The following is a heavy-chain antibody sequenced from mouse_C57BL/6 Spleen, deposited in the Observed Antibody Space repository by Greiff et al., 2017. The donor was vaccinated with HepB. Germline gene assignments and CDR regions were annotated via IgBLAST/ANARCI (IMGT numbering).Heavy chain of an antibody. D-gene: IGHD3-1*01. CDR3: AIILDVSVDY. V-gene: IGHV1-53*01. CDR1: GYTFTSYW. CDR2: INPSDGGT. J-gene: IGHJ2*01. Sequence: VQLQQSGAELVKPGASVKVSCKASGYTFTSYWMHWVKQRPGQGLEWIGKINPSDGGTNYNQKFKSKATMTVDKSSSTAYMQLSSLTSEDSAVYYFAIILDVSVDYWGQGTTLTVSA.